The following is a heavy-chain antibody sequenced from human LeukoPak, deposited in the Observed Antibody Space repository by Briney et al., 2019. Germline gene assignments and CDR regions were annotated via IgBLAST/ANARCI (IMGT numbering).Heavy chain of an antibody. J-gene: IGHJ2*01. CDR3: ARRTVHWYFDL. Sequence: HGGSLRLSCAASGFTFSSSNMNWVRQAPGKGPEWVSSISSSSNYIYYADSMKGRSTISRDNAKNSLYLQMNNLRAEDTAVYYCARRTVHWYFDLWGRGTLVTVSS. CDR2: ISSSSNYI. CDR1: GFTFSSSN. V-gene: IGHV3-21*01. D-gene: IGHD1-1*01.